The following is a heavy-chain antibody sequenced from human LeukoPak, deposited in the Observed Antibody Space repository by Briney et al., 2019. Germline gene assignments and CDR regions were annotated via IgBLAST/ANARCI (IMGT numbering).Heavy chain of an antibody. V-gene: IGHV4-4*02. D-gene: IGHD3-10*01. CDR1: GGSISSNKW. Sequence: SETLSLTCAVSGGSISSNKWWSWLRPAPGKGLEWLGEVVHSGSTNYNPSLKSRVTISVDTSKNQFSLKLSSVTAADTAVYYCASFYGSGFSFDYWGQGTLVTVSS. CDR3: ASFYGSGFSFDY. J-gene: IGHJ4*02. CDR2: VVHSGST.